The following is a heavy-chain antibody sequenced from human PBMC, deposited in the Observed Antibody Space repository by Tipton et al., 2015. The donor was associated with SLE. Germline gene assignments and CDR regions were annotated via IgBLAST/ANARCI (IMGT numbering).Heavy chain of an antibody. J-gene: IGHJ4*02. CDR2: IYYSGST. CDR3: ARHAGGYDFEDYFDY. CDR1: GGSLSSYY. Sequence: LRLSCTVSGGSLSSYYWSWIRQPPGKGLGWIGSIYYSGSTYDNPSPKSRVTISVDTSKNQFSRKLSSVTAADTAVYYCARHAGGYDFEDYFDYWGQGTLVTVSS. V-gene: IGHV4-59*08. D-gene: IGHD5-12*01.